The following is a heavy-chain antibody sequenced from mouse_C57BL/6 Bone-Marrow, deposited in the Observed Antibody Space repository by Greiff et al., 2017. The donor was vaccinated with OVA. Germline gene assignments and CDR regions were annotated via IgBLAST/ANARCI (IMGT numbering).Heavy chain of an antibody. CDR2: IHPNSGST. J-gene: IGHJ3*01. CDR1: GYTFTSYW. CDR3: ARQRRLRGFAY. D-gene: IGHD3-2*02. V-gene: IGHV1-64*01. Sequence: VQLQQPGAELVKPGASVKLSCKASGYTFTSYWMHWVKQRPGQGLEWIGMIHPNSGSTNYNEKFKSKATLTVDKSSSTAYMQLSSLTSEDSAVYYCARQRRLRGFAYWGQGTLVTVSA.